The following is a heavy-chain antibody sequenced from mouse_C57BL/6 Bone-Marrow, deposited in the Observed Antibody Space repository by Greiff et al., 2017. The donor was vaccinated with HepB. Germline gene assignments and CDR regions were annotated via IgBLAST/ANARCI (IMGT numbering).Heavy chain of an antibody. CDR2: IYPRSGNT. V-gene: IGHV1-81*01. CDR1: GYTFTSYG. Sequence: QVQLQQSRAELARPGASVKLSCKASGYTFTSYGISWVKQRTGQGLEWIGEIYPRSGNTYYNEKFKGKATLTADKSSSTAYMELRSLTSEDSAVYFCAREDYGSSPFDYWGQGTTLTVSS. CDR3: AREDYGSSPFDY. D-gene: IGHD1-1*01. J-gene: IGHJ2*01.